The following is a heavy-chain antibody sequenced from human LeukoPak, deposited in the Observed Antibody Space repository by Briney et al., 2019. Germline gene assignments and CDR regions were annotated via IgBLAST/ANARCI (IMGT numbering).Heavy chain of an antibody. CDR1: GFTFDDYA. CDR3: AKEYSSSWYGAYSDY. J-gene: IGHJ4*02. CDR2: ISWNSGSI. Sequence: HPGGSLRLSCAASGFTFDDYAMHWVRQAPGKGLEWVSGISWNSGSIGYADSVKGRFTISRDNAKNSLYLQMNSLRAEDTALYYCAKEYSSSWYGAYSDYWGQGTLVTVSS. D-gene: IGHD6-13*01. V-gene: IGHV3-9*01.